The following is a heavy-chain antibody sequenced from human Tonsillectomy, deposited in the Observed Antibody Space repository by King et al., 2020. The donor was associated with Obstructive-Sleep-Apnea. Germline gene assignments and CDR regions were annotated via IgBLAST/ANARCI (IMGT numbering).Heavy chain of an antibody. CDR2: ISESGRNT. J-gene: IGHJ4*02. CDR1: GFTFSDYY. CDR3: TTLSYSSIDY. Sequence: HVQLVESGGGLVKPGGSLRLSCAASGFTFSDYYMTWFRQAPGKGLELLSYISESGRNTYYAESVKGRFTISRDSAKNSLYLQMTSLRAEDTALYYCTTLSYSSIDYWGQGTLVTVSS. D-gene: IGHD6-13*01. V-gene: IGHV3-11*01.